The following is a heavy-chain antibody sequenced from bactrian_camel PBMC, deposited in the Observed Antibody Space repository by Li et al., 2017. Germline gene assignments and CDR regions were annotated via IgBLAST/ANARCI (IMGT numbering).Heavy chain of an antibody. D-gene: IGHD7*01. J-gene: IGHJ6*01. V-gene: IGHV3S6*01. CDR2: MDTDGMTS. Sequence: VQLVESGGGLVQPGGSLRLSCVASGFTLSTASMMSWVRQAPGKELEWVSGMDTDGMTSYYQDSVKGRFTISQDKTNNTLYLQMNSLKPEDTAMYYCAFDWHHDGASWEATSTDRGYWGRGTQVTVS. CDR1: GFTLSTASM. CDR3: AFDWHHDGASWEATSTDRGY.